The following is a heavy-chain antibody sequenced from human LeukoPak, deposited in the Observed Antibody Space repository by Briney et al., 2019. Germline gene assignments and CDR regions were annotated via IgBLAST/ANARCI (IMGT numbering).Heavy chain of an antibody. CDR3: ARGKREMATITRESSFGGMDV. Sequence: SETLSLTCAVYGGSFSGYYWSWIRQPPGKGLEWIGGINHSGSTNYNPSLKRRVTISVDTSKNQFSLKLSSVTAADTAVYYCARGKREMATITRESSFGGMDVWGQGTTVTVSS. CDR2: INHSGST. J-gene: IGHJ6*02. V-gene: IGHV4-34*01. D-gene: IGHD5-24*01. CDR1: GGSFSGYY.